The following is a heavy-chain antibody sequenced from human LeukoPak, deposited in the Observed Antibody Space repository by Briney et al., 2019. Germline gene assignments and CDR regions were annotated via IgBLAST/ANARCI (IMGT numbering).Heavy chain of an antibody. CDR2: MSSSGSII. CDR3: ARELVYYDRSGYHLSDAFDI. Sequence: GGSLRLSCAASGFTFSDYYMSWLRQAPGKGLEWVSYMSSSGSIIYYADSVKGRFTISRDNAKNSVYLQMNSLRAEDTAVYYCARELVYYDRSGYHLSDAFDIWGQGTLVTVSS. D-gene: IGHD3-22*01. V-gene: IGHV3-11*04. J-gene: IGHJ3*02. CDR1: GFTFSDYY.